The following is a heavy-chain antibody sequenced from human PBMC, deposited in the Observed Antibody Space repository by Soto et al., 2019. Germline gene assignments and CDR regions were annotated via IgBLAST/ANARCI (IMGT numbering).Heavy chain of an antibody. V-gene: IGHV1-69*08. D-gene: IGHD3-16*02. J-gene: IGHJ4*02. CDR3: ARELGLSRDY. CDR1: GGTFSSYT. CDR2: IIPILGIA. Sequence: QVQLVQSGAEVKKPGSSVKVSCKASGGTFSSYTISWVRQAPGQGLEWMGRIIPILGIANYAQNFQGRVTITADKSTSTADMELSSLRSEDTGVYYCARELGLSRDYWGQGTLVTVSS.